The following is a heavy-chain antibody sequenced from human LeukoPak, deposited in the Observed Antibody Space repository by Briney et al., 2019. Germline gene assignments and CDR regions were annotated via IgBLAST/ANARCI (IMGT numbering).Heavy chain of an antibody. CDR1: GGSISSSSYY. CDR3: ARVSYSGSYH. J-gene: IGHJ5*02. CDR2: IYYSGST. Sequence: PSETLSLTCTVSGGSISSSSYYWGWIRQPPGKGLEWIGSIYYSGSTYYNPSLKSRVTISVDTSKNQFSLKLSSVTAADTAVYYCARVSYSGSYHWGQGTLVTVSS. V-gene: IGHV4-39*01. D-gene: IGHD1-26*01.